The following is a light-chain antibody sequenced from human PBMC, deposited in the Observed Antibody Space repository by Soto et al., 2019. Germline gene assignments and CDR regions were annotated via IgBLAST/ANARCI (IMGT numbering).Light chain of an antibody. Sequence: QSALTQPASVSGSPGQSITISCTGTSSDVGGYNYVSWYQQHPGKAPKLMIYEVSNRPSGVSNRFSGPKSGNTASLTISGLQAEDEADYYCSSYTSSSTLFYVFGTGTKVTVL. CDR1: SSDVGGYNY. CDR3: SSYTSSSTLFYV. J-gene: IGLJ1*01. V-gene: IGLV2-14*01. CDR2: EVS.